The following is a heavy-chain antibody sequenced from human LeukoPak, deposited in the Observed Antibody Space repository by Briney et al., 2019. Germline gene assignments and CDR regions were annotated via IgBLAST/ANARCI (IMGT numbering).Heavy chain of an antibody. CDR1: GGSISSYY. V-gene: IGHV4-4*07. Sequence: PSETLSLTCTVSGGSISSYYWSWIRQPAGKGLEWIGRIYTSGSTNYNPSLKSRVTMSVDTSKNQFSLKLSSVTAADTAVYYCARAEYYYDSSAFDIWGQGTMVTVSS. CDR3: ARAEYYYDSSAFDI. D-gene: IGHD3-22*01. J-gene: IGHJ3*02. CDR2: IYTSGST.